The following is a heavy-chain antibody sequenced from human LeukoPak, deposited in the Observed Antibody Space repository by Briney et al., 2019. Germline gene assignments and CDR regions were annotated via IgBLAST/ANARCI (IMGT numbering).Heavy chain of an antibody. D-gene: IGHD3-22*01. Sequence: GGSLRLSCAASGFTFSSYAMSWVRQAPGKGLEWVANIEQDGSEKYYVDSVKGRFTISRDNAKNSLYLQMNSLRAEDTAVYYCVRYYDGTGYYQSNDAFDIWGQGTMVTVSS. CDR1: GFTFSSYA. J-gene: IGHJ3*02. V-gene: IGHV3-7*01. CDR3: VRYYDGTGYYQSNDAFDI. CDR2: IEQDGSEK.